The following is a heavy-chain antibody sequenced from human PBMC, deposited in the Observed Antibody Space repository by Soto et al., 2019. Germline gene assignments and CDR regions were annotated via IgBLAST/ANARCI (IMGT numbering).Heavy chain of an antibody. D-gene: IGHD5-18*01. Sequence: QAHLVESGGDVVQPGRSLRLSCAASGFTFTSCGMHWVRQAPGTKLEWVAVISYDGGLQHYADSVKGRFTISRDNSKNMVLLQMNSLRAEDTAVYYCVSDRGYGHASVPYSWGQGTLVSVSS. J-gene: IGHJ4*02. CDR2: ISYDGGLQ. CDR1: GFTFTSCG. V-gene: IGHV3-30*03. CDR3: VSDRGYGHASVPYS.